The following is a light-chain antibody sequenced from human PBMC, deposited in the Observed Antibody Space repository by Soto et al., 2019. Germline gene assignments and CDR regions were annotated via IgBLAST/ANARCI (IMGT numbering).Light chain of an antibody. V-gene: IGLV3-1*01. CDR1: KLGDKY. Sequence: SYELTQPASVSVSTGETASITCSGDKLGDKYACWYQQKPGQSPVLVIYQDSKRPSGIPERFSGSNSGNTATLTISGTQAMDEADYYCQAWDSSTAVFGTGTKVTV. CDR3: QAWDSSTAV. CDR2: QDS. J-gene: IGLJ1*01.